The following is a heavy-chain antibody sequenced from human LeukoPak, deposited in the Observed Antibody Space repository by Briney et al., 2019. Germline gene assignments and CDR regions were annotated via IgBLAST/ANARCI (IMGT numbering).Heavy chain of an antibody. V-gene: IGHV1-18*01. Sequence: ASVEVSCKASGYTFTSYAMHWVRQAPGQGLEWMGWISAYNGNTNYAQKLQGRVTMTTDTSTSTAYMELRSLRSDDTAAYYCARVFRAGLNWFDPWGQGTLVTVSS. D-gene: IGHD3-10*02. CDR1: GYTFTSYA. J-gene: IGHJ5*02. CDR2: ISAYNGNT. CDR3: ARVFRAGLNWFDP.